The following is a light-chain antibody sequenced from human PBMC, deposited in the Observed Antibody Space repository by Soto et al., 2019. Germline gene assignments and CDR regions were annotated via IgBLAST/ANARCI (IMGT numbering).Light chain of an antibody. CDR2: DAS. V-gene: IGKV3D-20*01. CDR1: QSVSSSY. CDR3: QQYGRSLIT. Sequence: EIVLTQSPGTLSLSPGERTTLSCRASQSVSSSYLAWYQQKPGLAPRLLIYDASSRATGIPDKFSGSGSGTDFTLTISRLEPEDFAVYYCQQYGRSLITFGQGTRLENK. J-gene: IGKJ5*01.